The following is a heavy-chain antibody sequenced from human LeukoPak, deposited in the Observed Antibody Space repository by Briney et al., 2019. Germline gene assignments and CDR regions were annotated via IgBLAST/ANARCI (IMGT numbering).Heavy chain of an antibody. D-gene: IGHD2-2*01. CDR3: ARGKPGGYCSSTSCPPYFDY. J-gene: IGHJ4*02. V-gene: IGHV4-34*01. CDR1: GGSFSGYY. Sequence: PSETLSLTCAVYGGSFSGYYWSWIRQPPGKGLEWIGEINHSGSTNYSPSLKSRVTISVDTSKNQFSLKLSSVTAADTAVYYCARGKPGGYCSSTSCPPYFDYWGQGTLVTVSS. CDR2: INHSGST.